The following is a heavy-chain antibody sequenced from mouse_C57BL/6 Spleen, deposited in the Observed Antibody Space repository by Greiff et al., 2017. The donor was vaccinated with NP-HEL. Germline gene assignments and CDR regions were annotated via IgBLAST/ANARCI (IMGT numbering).Heavy chain of an antibody. J-gene: IGHJ3*01. CDR3: TTGTRFAY. Sequence: VQLVESGAELVRPGASVTLSCKASGYTFTDYEMHWVKQTPVHGLEWIGAIDPETGGTAYTQTFKGKAILTADKASSTAYRELRSLTSEDSSVYYCTTGTRFAYWGQGTLVTVSA. V-gene: IGHV1-15*01. CDR2: IDPETGGT. CDR1: GYTFTDYE.